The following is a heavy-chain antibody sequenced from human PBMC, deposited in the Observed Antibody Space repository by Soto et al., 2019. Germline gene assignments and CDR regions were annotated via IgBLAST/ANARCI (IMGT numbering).Heavy chain of an antibody. V-gene: IGHV4-59*01. CDR3: ARVTKFYYDSSGSYYFDY. J-gene: IGHJ4*02. Sequence: PSETLSLTCTVSGGSFSSYYWSWIQQPPGKGLEWIGYIYYSGSTNYNPSLKSRVSISVDTSKNQFSLKLSSVTAADTAVYYCARVTKFYYDSSGSYYFDYWGQGALVTVSS. CDR1: GGSFSSYY. D-gene: IGHD3-22*01. CDR2: IYYSGST.